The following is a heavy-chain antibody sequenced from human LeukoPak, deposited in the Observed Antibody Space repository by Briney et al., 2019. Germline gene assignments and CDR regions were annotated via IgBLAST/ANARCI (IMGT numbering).Heavy chain of an antibody. Sequence: GGSLRLSCAASGFTFSSYGMHWVRQAPGKGLEWVAVISYDGSNKYYADSVKGRFTISRDNSKNTLYLQMNSLRAEDTAVYYCGKDLLEAAADGMDVWGQGTTVTVSS. CDR1: GFTFSSYG. J-gene: IGHJ6*02. D-gene: IGHD6-13*01. CDR2: ISYDGSNK. CDR3: GKDLLEAAADGMDV. V-gene: IGHV3-30*18.